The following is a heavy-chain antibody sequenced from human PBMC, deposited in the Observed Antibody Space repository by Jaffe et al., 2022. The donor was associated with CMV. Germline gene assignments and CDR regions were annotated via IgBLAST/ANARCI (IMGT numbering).Heavy chain of an antibody. CDR2: INHSGST. CDR1: GGSFSGYY. CDR3: ARTTYYDFWSGYSPYYYYYGMDV. V-gene: IGHV4-34*01. J-gene: IGHJ6*02. Sequence: QVQLQQWGAGLLKPSETLSLTCAVYGGSFSGYYWSWIRQPPGKGLEWIGEINHSGSTNYNPSLKSRVTISVDTSKNQFSLKLSSVTAADTAVYYCARTTYYDFWSGYSPYYYYYGMDVWGQGTTVTVSS. D-gene: IGHD3-3*01.